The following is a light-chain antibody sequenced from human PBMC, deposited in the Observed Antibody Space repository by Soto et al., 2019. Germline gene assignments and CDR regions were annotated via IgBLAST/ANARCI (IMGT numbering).Light chain of an antibody. J-gene: IGKJ1*01. CDR2: DAS. CDR3: QQYNGFSWT. V-gene: IGKV1-5*01. CDR1: QNIIMW. Sequence: DIQMTQSPSTLSASVGDRVTITCRASQNIIMWLAWYQHKPGKAPKLLISDASSWESGVPARFSGSGSGTEFTLTISSLQPDDFATYFCQQYNGFSWTFGQGTKVGIK.